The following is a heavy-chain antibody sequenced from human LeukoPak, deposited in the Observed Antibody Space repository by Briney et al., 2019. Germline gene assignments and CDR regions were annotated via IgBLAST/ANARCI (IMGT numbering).Heavy chain of an antibody. V-gene: IGHV4-38-2*01. J-gene: IGHJ3*02. CDR1: GYSISSGYY. CDR3: ASEALGYCSGGSCYHDAFDI. Sequence: SETLSLTCAVSGYSISSGYYWGWIRQPPGKGLEWIGSIYHSGSTYYNPSLKSRVTISVDTSKNQFSLKLSSVTAADTAVYYCASEALGYCSGGSCYHDAFDIWGQGTMVTVSS. D-gene: IGHD2-15*01. CDR2: IYHSGST.